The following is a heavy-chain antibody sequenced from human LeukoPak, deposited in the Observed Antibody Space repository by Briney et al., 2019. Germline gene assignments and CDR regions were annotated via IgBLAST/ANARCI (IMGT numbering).Heavy chain of an antibody. Sequence: ASVKVPCKASGYTVSSYYVHWVRQAPGPGLEWMGIINPSGGSTSYAQKFQGRVTMTRDTSTSTVYMELSSLRSEDTAVYYCARGTNYLPQDYWGQGTLVTVSS. D-gene: IGHD1/OR15-1a*01. J-gene: IGHJ4*02. CDR2: INPSGGST. CDR1: GYTVSSYY. V-gene: IGHV1-46*01. CDR3: ARGTNYLPQDY.